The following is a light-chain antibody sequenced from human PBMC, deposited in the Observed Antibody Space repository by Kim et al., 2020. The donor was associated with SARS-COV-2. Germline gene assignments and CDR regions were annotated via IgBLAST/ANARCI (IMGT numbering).Light chain of an antibody. CDR2: DVR. V-gene: IGLV2-14*03. CDR1: SRDVGGYDY. J-gene: IGLJ2*01. Sequence: HLFPIACTGTSRDVGGYDYVSWYQQHPGKSPKLMIYDVRNRPSGVSNRVSGSKSGNTASLTISGLQVEDEADYYCSSYTSSSSLEVFGGGTQLTVL. CDR3: SSYTSSSSLEV.